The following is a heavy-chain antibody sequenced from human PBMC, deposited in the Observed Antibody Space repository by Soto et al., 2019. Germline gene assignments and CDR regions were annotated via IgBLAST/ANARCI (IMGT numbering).Heavy chain of an antibody. J-gene: IGHJ6*02. CDR2: IIPIFGTA. V-gene: IGHV1-69*06. CDR1: GGTFSSYA. Sequence: SVKVSCKASGGTFSSYAIRWVRQAPGQGLEWMGGIIPIFGTANYAQKFQGRVTITADKSTSTAYMELSSLRSEDTAVYYCAGSMATVTTSGYYYGMDVWGQGTTVTVSS. D-gene: IGHD4-4*01. CDR3: AGSMATVTTSGYYYGMDV.